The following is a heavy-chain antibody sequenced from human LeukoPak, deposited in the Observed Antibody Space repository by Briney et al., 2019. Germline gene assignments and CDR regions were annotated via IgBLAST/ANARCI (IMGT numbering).Heavy chain of an antibody. J-gene: IGHJ4*02. Sequence: PSETLSLTCTVSGGSISSYYWSWIRQPPGKGLEWLGYIFYSGGTNYNPSLKSRVTISVDTSKNQFSLKLSSVTAADTALYYCARDVNGGNSDAGFDHWGQGTLVTVSS. V-gene: IGHV4-59*01. CDR1: GGSISSYY. CDR3: ARDVNGGNSDAGFDH. CDR2: IFYSGGT. D-gene: IGHD4-23*01.